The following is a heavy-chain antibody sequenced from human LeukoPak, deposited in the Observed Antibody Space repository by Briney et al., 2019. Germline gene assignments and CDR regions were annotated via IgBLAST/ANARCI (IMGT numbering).Heavy chain of an antibody. Sequence: PSETLSLTCTVSRASISSYYWSWIRKPPDKGLEWIGYIHYTGSTNSNPSLKSRATMSVDTSKNQLSLNLRSVTAADTAMYYCARGLESSSWYYVYWGQGSLVTVSS. J-gene: IGHJ4*02. V-gene: IGHV4-59*01. CDR3: ARGLESSSWYYVY. D-gene: IGHD6-13*01. CDR2: IHYTGST. CDR1: RASISSYY.